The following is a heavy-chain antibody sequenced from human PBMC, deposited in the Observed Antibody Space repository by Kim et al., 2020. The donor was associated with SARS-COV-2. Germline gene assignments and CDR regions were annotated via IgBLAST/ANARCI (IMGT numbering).Heavy chain of an antibody. J-gene: IGHJ6*04. V-gene: IGHV3-23*01. CDR2: ISGNGDST. CDR1: GFTFSNYV. Sequence: GGSLRLSCAASGFTFSNYVMSWVRQAPGKGLELVSGISGNGDSTYYADSVKGRFTISRDNSKNTLCLQMDSLRAEDTAVYYCAKYCRAATCFYYDGMDVWRESTTLTVSS. CDR3: AKYCRAATCFYYDGMDV. D-gene: IGHD2-15*01.